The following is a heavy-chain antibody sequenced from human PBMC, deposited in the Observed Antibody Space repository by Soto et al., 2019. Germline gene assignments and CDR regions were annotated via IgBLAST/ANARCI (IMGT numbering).Heavy chain of an antibody. V-gene: IGHV1-18*01. Sequence: QVQLVQSGAEVKKPGASVKVSCKASGYTFTSYGISWVRQAPGQGLEGRGWISAYNGNTNYAQKLQGRVTMTTETSTSTAYMELRSLRSDDTAVYYCARLMTLGYCSGGSCPGWFDPWGQGTLVTVSS. CDR3: ARLMTLGYCSGGSCPGWFDP. CDR2: ISAYNGNT. D-gene: IGHD2-15*01. J-gene: IGHJ5*02. CDR1: GYTFTSYG.